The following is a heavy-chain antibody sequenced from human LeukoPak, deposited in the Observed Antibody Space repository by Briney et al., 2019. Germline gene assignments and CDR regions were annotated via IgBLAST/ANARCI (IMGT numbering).Heavy chain of an antibody. CDR3: AREGEELVNWFDP. V-gene: IGHV1-69*01. D-gene: IGHD3-10*01. J-gene: IGHJ5*02. CDR1: GGTFSNYA. Sequence: GASVKVSCKASGGTFSNYAISRVRQAPGQGLEWMGGIIPIFGTTTYAQKFQGRVTITADESTITAYMELSSLTSEDTGVYYCAREGEELVNWFDPWGQGTLVTVSS. CDR2: IIPIFGTT.